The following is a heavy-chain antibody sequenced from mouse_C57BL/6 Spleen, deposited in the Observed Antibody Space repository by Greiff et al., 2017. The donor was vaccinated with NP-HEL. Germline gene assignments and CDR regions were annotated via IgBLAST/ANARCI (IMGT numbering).Heavy chain of an antibody. V-gene: IGHV7-3*01. CDR1: GFTFTDYY. CDR3: ARYFDYGDAMDY. CDR2: IRNKANGYTT. D-gene: IGHD2-4*01. J-gene: IGHJ4*01. Sequence: EVQGVESGGGLVQPGGSLSLSCAASGFTFTDYYMSWVRQPPGKALEWLGFIRNKANGYTTEYSASVKGRFTISRDNSQSILYLQMNALRAEDSATYYCARYFDYGDAMDYWGQGTSVTVSS.